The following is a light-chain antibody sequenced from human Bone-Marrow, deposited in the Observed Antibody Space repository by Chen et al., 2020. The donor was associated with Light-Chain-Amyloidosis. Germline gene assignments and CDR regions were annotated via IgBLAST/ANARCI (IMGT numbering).Light chain of an antibody. Sequence: SYELTQQHSVSVSPGQTARITCSGDDLPTKYAYWYQQKPGQAPVLVIHRDSERPSGSSERFSGSSSATTATLTISGVQAEDEADYHCQSADSSGTYEAIFGGGTKLTVL. CDR1: DLPTKY. CDR3: QSADSSGTYEAI. V-gene: IGLV3-25*03. J-gene: IGLJ2*01. CDR2: RDS.